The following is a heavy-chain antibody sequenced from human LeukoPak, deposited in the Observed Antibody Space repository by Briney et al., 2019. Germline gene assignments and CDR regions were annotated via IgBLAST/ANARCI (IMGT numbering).Heavy chain of an antibody. J-gene: IGHJ5*02. Sequence: SETLSLTCTVSGGSVSSGSYYWSWIRQPPGKGLEWIGYIYYSGSTNYNPSLKSRVTISVDTSKNQFSLKLSSVTAADTAAYYCARGGYDSSGYTNNWFDPWGQGTLVTVSS. CDR1: GGSVSSGSYY. V-gene: IGHV4-61*01. D-gene: IGHD3-22*01. CDR3: ARGGYDSSGYTNNWFDP. CDR2: IYYSGST.